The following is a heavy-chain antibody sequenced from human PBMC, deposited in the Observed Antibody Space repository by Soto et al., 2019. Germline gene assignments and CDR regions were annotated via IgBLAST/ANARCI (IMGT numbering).Heavy chain of an antibody. J-gene: IGHJ4*02. CDR2: IHHDGSS. V-gene: IGHV4-39*07. CDR1: GGSISSCSYY. CDR3: ARKWFGEPHKFDS. Sequence: SETLSLTCTGSGGSISSCSYYWGWIRQPPGKGLEWIGEIHHDGSSNYNPSLKSRVTISLDKSKNQFSLQVSSVTAADTAVYYCARKWFGEPHKFDSWGQGALVTVS. D-gene: IGHD3-10*01.